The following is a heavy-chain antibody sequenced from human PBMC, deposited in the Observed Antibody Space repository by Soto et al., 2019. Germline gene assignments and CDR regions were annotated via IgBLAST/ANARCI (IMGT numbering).Heavy chain of an antibody. CDR2: IYYDGNT. Sequence: SETLSLTCTVSGDSITSSSHYWGWIRQPPGKGLESIANIYYDGNTYYNPSLKSRVTISLDTSKNQFSLRLNSVTAADTAVYYCVGSSIEPRVFMHPFDSWGQGTLVPSPQ. V-gene: IGHV4-39*01. CDR3: VGSSIEPRVFMHPFDS. CDR1: GDSITSSSHY. D-gene: IGHD6-6*01. J-gene: IGHJ4*02.